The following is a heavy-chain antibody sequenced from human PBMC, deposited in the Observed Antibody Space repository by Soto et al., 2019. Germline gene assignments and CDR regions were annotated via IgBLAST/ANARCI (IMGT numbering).Heavy chain of an antibody. CDR3: ARDALNYDYGGGVYYYYMDV. CDR1: GYTFTSYG. J-gene: IGHJ6*03. V-gene: IGHV1-18*01. D-gene: IGHD3-16*01. Sequence: ASVKVSCKASGYTFTSYGISWVRQAPGQGLEWMGWISAYNGNTNYAQKLQGRVTMTTDTSTSTAYMELRSLRSDDTAVYYCARDALNYDYGGGVYYYYMDVWGKGTTVTVSS. CDR2: ISAYNGNT.